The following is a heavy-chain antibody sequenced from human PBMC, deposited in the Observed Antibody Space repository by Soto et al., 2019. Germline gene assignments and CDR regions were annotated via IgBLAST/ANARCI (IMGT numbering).Heavy chain of an antibody. Sequence: LRLSCAASGFTFSSYAMSWVRQAPGKGLEWVSGLSGSAGTTYYADSVKGRFTISRDNSKNTLYLQMNSLRAEDTAVYYCAKDLTEEMARIFGYWGQGTLVTVSS. CDR3: AKDLTEEMARIFGY. CDR2: LSGSAGTT. J-gene: IGHJ4*02. D-gene: IGHD5-12*01. V-gene: IGHV3-23*01. CDR1: GFTFSSYA.